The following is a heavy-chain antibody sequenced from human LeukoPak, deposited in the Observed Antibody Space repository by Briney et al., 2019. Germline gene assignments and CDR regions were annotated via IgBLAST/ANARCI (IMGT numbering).Heavy chain of an antibody. CDR1: GGTFSSYA. D-gene: IGHD2-15*01. CDR3: ARGGLRFYCSGGSCYLNWFDP. Sequence: ASVKVSCKASGGTFSSYAISWVRQAPGQGLEGMGGIIPIFGTENYAQKFQGRVTITADESTSTAYMELSSMRSEDTAVYYRARGGLRFYCSGGSCYLNWFDPWGQGTLVTVSS. V-gene: IGHV1-69*01. CDR2: IIPIFGTE. J-gene: IGHJ5*02.